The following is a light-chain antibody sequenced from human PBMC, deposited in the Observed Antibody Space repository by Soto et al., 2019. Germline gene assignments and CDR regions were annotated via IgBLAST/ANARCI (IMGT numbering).Light chain of an antibody. Sequence: EIVLTQSPATLSLSPGESVTLSCRARQSVSSYLAWYQHKPGQAPRLLIYVASNRVSSIPDRFSGSGSGTDFTLTISSLEPEDFAVYYCQQRNNCQTFGQGTILEIK. V-gene: IGKV3-11*01. CDR2: VAS. CDR1: QSVSSY. J-gene: IGKJ2*01. CDR3: QQRNNCQT.